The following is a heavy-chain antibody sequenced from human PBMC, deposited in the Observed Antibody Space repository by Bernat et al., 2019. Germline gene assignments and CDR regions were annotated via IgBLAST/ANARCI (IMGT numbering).Heavy chain of an antibody. Sequence: EVQLVQSGAEVKKPGESLKISCQVSGYSFTNYWIGWVRQMPGEGLEWMAIVHPSNSATRYNPSFQGQVTITADKYISTAYLQWSSLKASDSAIYYCARHNIWGFDYWDQGTLVTVSS. CDR3: ARHNIWGFDY. D-gene: IGHD7-27*01. CDR1: GYSFTNYW. CDR2: VHPSNSAT. V-gene: IGHV5-51*01. J-gene: IGHJ4*02.